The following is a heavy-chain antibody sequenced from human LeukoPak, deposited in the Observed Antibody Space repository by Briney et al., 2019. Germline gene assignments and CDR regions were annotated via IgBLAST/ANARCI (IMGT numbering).Heavy chain of an antibody. J-gene: IGHJ6*02. CDR2: ISSSSTYI. CDR3: ARGGAAVVVVAATGGMDV. V-gene: IGHV3-21*01. CDR1: GLTFSSSW. Sequence: GGSLRLSCAVSGLTFSSSWMDWVRQAPGKGLEWVSSISSSSTYIYYADSVKGRFTISRDNAKNSLYLQMNSLRAEDTAVYYCARGGAAVVVVAATGGMDVWGQGTTVTVSS. D-gene: IGHD2-15*01.